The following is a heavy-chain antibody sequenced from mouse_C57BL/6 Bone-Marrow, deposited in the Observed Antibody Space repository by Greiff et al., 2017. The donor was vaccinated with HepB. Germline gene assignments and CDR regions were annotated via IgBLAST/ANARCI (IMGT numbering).Heavy chain of an antibody. CDR2: ISDGGSYT. CDR3: ARDHSSGPAWFAY. CDR1: GFTFSSYA. D-gene: IGHD3-2*02. J-gene: IGHJ3*01. Sequence: EVKLMESGGGLVKPGGSLKLSCAASGFTFSSYAMSWVRQTPEKRLEWVATISDGGSYTYYPDNVKGRFTISRDNAKNNLYLQMSHLKSEDTAMYYCARDHSSGPAWFAYWGQGTLVTVSA. V-gene: IGHV5-4*01.